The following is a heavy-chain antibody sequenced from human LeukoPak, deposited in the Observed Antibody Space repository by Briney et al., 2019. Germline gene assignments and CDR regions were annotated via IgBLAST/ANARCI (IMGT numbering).Heavy chain of an antibody. V-gene: IGHV3-30*18. CDR3: AKDLYPRLDGHSYGQRLYYYYGMDV. D-gene: IGHD5-18*01. J-gene: IGHJ6*02. CDR1: GFTFSSYG. Sequence: GGSLRLSCAASGFTFSSYGMHWVRQAPGKGLEGVAVISYDGSNKYYADSGKGRFTISRDNSKNTLYLQMNSLRAEDTAVYYCAKDLYPRLDGHSYGQRLYYYYGMDVWGQGTTVTVSS. CDR2: ISYDGSNK.